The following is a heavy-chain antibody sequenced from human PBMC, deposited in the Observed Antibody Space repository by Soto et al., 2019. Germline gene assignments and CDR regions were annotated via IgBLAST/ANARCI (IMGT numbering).Heavy chain of an antibody. Sequence: EVQLLESGGGLVQPGGSLRLSCAASGFTFSSYAMSWVRQAPGKGLEWVSAISGSGGSTYYADSVKGRFTISRDNYKNTVYLQMNSLRAEDTAVYYYAKDDYGDYDLTGCYFDLWGRGTLVTVSS. CDR2: ISGSGGST. D-gene: IGHD4-17*01. J-gene: IGHJ2*01. CDR3: AKDDYGDYDLTGCYFDL. V-gene: IGHV3-23*01. CDR1: GFTFSSYA.